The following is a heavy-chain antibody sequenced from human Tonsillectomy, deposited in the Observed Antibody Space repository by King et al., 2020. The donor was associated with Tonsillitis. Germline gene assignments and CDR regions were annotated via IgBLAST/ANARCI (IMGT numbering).Heavy chain of an antibody. Sequence: HVQLVESEGGVVQPGRSLRLSCAASGFRFRSYGVHWVRQAPGKGLDWIAVISYDGSNKNYADSVKGRFTISRDNSNNTLYLQMNSLRVEDTAVYYCVRERLWSSGWGIASGGQGTLVTVS. CDR1: GFRFRSYG. J-gene: IGHJ4*02. CDR3: VRERLWSSGWGIAS. V-gene: IGHV3-33*05. D-gene: IGHD6-19*01. CDR2: ISYDGSNK.